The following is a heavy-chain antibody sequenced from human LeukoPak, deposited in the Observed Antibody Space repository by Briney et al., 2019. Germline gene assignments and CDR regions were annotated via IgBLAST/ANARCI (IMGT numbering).Heavy chain of an antibody. CDR1: GFTFSSYS. J-gene: IGHJ4*02. V-gene: IGHV3-48*04. CDR2: IDSSSSTI. Sequence: PGGSLRLSCAASGFTFSSYSMNWVRQAPGKGLDWVSYIDSSSSTIYYTDSVKGRFSISRDNAKNSLFLQMNSLRVEDTAVYYCARGGAHFDYWGQGTLVTVSS. D-gene: IGHD1-26*01. CDR3: ARGGAHFDY.